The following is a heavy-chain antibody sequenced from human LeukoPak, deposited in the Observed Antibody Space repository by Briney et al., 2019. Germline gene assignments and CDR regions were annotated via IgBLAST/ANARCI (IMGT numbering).Heavy chain of an antibody. Sequence: PGGSLRLSCAASGFTFSSYAMSWVRQAPGKGLEWVSAIGGSGGSTYYADSVKGRFTISRDNSKNTLYLQMNSLRAEDTAVYYCAKPFYDSSSWYVSYYYYYMDVWGKGTTVTVSS. CDR2: IGGSGGST. CDR3: AKPFYDSSSWYVSYYYYYMDV. CDR1: GFTFSSYA. D-gene: IGHD6-13*01. V-gene: IGHV3-23*01. J-gene: IGHJ6*03.